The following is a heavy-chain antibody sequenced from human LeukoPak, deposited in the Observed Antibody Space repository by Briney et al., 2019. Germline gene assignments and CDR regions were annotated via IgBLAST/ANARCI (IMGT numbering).Heavy chain of an antibody. CDR1: GGSISSSNW. J-gene: IGHJ4*02. D-gene: IGHD2-8*02. Sequence: KPSETLSLTCAVSGGSISSSNWWSWVRQPPGKGLEWIGEIYHSGSTNYNPSLKSRVTISVDKSKNQFSLKLSSVTAADTAVYYCARDPSPGGRGGGNWGQGTLVTVSS. CDR2: IYHSGST. V-gene: IGHV4-4*02. CDR3: ARDPSPGGRGGGN.